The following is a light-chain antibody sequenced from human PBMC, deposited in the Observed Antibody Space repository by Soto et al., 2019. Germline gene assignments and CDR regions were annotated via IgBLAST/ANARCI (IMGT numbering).Light chain of an antibody. Sequence: EIVITLSPTILPVSPGERVILSCRASQDISSNLACYPQKPGQTPRLLIHGACTMATGIPARFSGSGSGTRFTLTIASLQSEDFAVYYCQQYDNWPRTFGQGTKGDI. CDR2: GAC. CDR1: QDISSN. V-gene: IGKV3-15*01. J-gene: IGKJ1*01. CDR3: QQYDNWPRT.